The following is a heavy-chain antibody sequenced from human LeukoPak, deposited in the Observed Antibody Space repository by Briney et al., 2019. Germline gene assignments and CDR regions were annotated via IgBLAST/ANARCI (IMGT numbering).Heavy chain of an antibody. CDR1: GFTFRRYV. CDR3: ARDPATVVTHFDS. Sequence: PGGSLRLSCAASGFTFRRYVMHWVRQAPGKRLEWVAHIWYDGSKQSYTDSVRGRFTISRDDSKNTLYLQMNSLRDEDTAVYYCARDPATVVTHFDSWGQGTLVTVSS. CDR2: IWYDGSKQ. V-gene: IGHV3-33*01. D-gene: IGHD4-23*01. J-gene: IGHJ4*02.